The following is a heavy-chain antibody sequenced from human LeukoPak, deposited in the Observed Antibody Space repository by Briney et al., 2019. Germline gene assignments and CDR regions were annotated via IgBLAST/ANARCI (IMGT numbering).Heavy chain of an antibody. CDR1: GFTFSSYA. J-gene: IGHJ5*02. V-gene: IGHV3-23*01. CDR3: AKDLGCSSTSCYNP. CDR2: ISGSGGST. D-gene: IGHD2-2*01. Sequence: GGSLRLSCAASGFTFSSYAMSWVRQAPGKGLEWVSAISGSGGSTYCADSVKGRFTIFRDNSKNTLYLQMNSLRAEDTAVYYCAKDLGCSSTSCYNPWGQGTLVTVSS.